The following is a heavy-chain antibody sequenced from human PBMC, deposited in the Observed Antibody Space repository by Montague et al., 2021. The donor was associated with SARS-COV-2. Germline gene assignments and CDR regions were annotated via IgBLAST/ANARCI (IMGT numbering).Heavy chain of an antibody. CDR2: ISYSGRT. Sequence: SETLSLTCTVSGGSISSYYWSWIRQPPGKGLEWVGSISYSGRTXXXPSXXXRLTISVDSSENQFSLRLSSVTAADTAVYYCASSYYYGSGTYVYNYYMDVWGKGTTVTVSS. CDR3: ASSYYYGSGTYVYNYYMDV. J-gene: IGHJ6*03. CDR1: GGSISSYY. D-gene: IGHD3-10*01. V-gene: IGHV4-59*05.